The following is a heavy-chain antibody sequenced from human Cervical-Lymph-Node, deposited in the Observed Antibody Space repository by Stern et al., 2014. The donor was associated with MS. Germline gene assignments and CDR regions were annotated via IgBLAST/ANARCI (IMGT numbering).Heavy chain of an antibody. CDR1: GFTFSSYS. Sequence: EVQLVESGGALIEPGGSLRLSCEVSGFTFSSYSMNWVRQAPGRGLQWISYISSARFTIYYEDSVKGRFTISRDNAKNSLYLQMNSLRDEDTGVYYCARDLGYCSENGCPAPFDYWGQGTLVTVSS. CDR2: ISSARFTI. J-gene: IGHJ4*02. V-gene: IGHV3-48*02. D-gene: IGHD2-15*01. CDR3: ARDLGYCSENGCPAPFDY.